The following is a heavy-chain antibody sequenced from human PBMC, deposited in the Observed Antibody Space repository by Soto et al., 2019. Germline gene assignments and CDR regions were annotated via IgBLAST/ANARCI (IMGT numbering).Heavy chain of an antibody. V-gene: IGHV4-30-4*01. CDR2: IFYSGTA. D-gene: IGHD3-10*01. CDR3: ARTDYGTAYFDP. CDR1: GDSTSSGNHY. J-gene: IGHJ5*02. Sequence: PSATLSLTCTVSGDSTSSGNHYWGWIRQPPGKGLEWIGYIFYSGTAYYNPSLKSRLTISVDTSKNQFSLKLSSVTAADTAVYYCARTDYGTAYFDPWGQGSLVTVSS.